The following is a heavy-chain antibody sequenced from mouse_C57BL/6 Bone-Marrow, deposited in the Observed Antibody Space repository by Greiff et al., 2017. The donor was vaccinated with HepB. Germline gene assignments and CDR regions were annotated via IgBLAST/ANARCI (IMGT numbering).Heavy chain of an antibody. D-gene: IGHD2-5*01. CDR2: FYPGSGSI. V-gene: IGHV1-62-2*01. J-gene: IGHJ2*01. CDR1: GYTFTEYT. CDR3: ARHEDSYSNYGEYFDY. Sequence: VQLQESGAELVKPGASVKLSCKASGYTFTEYTIHWVKQRSGQGLEWIGWFYPGSGSIKYNEKFKDKATLTADKSSSTVYMELSRLTSEDSAVYFCARHEDSYSNYGEYFDYWGQGTTLTVSS.